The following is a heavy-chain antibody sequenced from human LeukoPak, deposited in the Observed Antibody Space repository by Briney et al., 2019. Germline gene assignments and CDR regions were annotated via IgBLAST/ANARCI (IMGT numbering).Heavy chain of an antibody. CDR1: GFTFSRYW. CDR3: ARDQTVAGPSTFDS. D-gene: IGHD6-19*01. Sequence: GGSLRLSCAASGFTFSRYWMHWVRQVPGKGLVWVSRISSDGSNIIYADSVKGRFSTSRDNAQKTLHLQMNSLRAEDSAVYYCARDQTVAGPSTFDSWGQGTLVTVSS. CDR2: ISSDGSNI. J-gene: IGHJ4*02. V-gene: IGHV3-74*01.